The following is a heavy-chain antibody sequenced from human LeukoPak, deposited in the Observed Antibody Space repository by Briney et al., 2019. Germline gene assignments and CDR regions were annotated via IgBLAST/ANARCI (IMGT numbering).Heavy chain of an antibody. D-gene: IGHD3-3*01. Sequence: SETLSLTCAVSGGSISSGGYSWSWIRQPPGKGLEWIGYIYHSGSTYYNSSLKSRVTISADRSKNQFSLKLSSVTAADTAVYYCATVSGSFDYWGQGTLVTVSS. CDR2: IYHSGST. V-gene: IGHV4-30-2*01. CDR1: GGSISSGGYS. CDR3: ATVSGSFDY. J-gene: IGHJ4*02.